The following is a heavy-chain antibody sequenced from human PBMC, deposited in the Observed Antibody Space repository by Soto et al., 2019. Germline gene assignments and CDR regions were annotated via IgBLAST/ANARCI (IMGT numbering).Heavy chain of an antibody. V-gene: IGHV4-59*01. J-gene: IGHJ4*02. CDR3: ARRYGASFDY. CDR1: GGSISSYY. Sequence: QVQLQESGPGLVKPSETLSLTCTVSGGSISSYYWSWIRQPPGKGLEWIGYIYYSGSTNYNPSLXGXAXTXIDTSKNQFSLKLSSVTAADTAVYYWARRYGASFDYWGQGTLVTVSS. CDR2: IYYSGST. D-gene: IGHD4-17*01.